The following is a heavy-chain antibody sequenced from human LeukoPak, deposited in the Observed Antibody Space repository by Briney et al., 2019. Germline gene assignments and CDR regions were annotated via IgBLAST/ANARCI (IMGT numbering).Heavy chain of an antibody. CDR1: GYTFTSYA. J-gene: IGHJ4*02. Sequence: ASVKVSCEASGYTFTSYAMHWVRQAPGQRLEWMGWINAGNGNTKYSQKFQGRVTITRDTSASTAYMELSSLRSEDTAVYYCARDYGGYSSFFDYWGRGTLVTVSS. V-gene: IGHV1-3*01. CDR3: ARDYGGYSSFFDY. D-gene: IGHD5-18*01. CDR2: INAGNGNT.